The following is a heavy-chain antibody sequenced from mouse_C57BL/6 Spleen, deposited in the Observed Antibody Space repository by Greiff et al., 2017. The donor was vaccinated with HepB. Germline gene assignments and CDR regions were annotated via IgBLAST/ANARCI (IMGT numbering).Heavy chain of an antibody. CDR3: ARRDYDGAWFAY. Sequence: QVQLQQPGAELVKPGASVKMSCKASGYTFTSYWITWVKQRPGQGLEWIGDIYPGSGSTNYNEKFKSKATLTVDTSSSPAYMQLSSLTSEDSAVYYCARRDYDGAWFAYWGQGTLVTVSA. J-gene: IGHJ3*01. CDR1: GYTFTSYW. CDR2: IYPGSGST. D-gene: IGHD2-4*01. V-gene: IGHV1-55*01.